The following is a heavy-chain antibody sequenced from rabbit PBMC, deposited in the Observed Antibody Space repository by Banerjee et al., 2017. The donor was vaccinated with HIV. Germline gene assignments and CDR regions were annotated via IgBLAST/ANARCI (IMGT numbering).Heavy chain of an antibody. J-gene: IGHJ4*01. Sequence: QLEESGGDLVKPEGSLTLTCTASGFTLSGYWMSWVRQAPGKGLEWIGSIAGDKGRPYYASWVSGRFTISSDKAQNTVDLQMQSLTAVDRATYFCARDLTGVTGWNFNLWGPGTLVTVS. D-gene: IGHD7-1*01. CDR1: GFTLSGYW. CDR3: ARDLTGVTGWNFNL. V-gene: IGHV1S7*01. CDR2: IAGDKGRP.